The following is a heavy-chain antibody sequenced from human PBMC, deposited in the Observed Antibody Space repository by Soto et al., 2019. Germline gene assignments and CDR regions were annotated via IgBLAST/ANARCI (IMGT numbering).Heavy chain of an antibody. J-gene: IGHJ4*02. Sequence: QVQLQEWGPGLVKRSQTLSLTCSVSGGSISCGGYYWSRIRQHPGNGLEWIGYIFYSGSTDSNPSLKSRVTISVDTSKNQFSLKLSSVTAADTAVYSCARIGDYCDYVFDYWGQGTLVTVSS. CDR1: GGSISCGGYY. CDR2: IFYSGST. CDR3: ARIGDYCDYVFDY. D-gene: IGHD4-17*01. V-gene: IGHV4-31*03.